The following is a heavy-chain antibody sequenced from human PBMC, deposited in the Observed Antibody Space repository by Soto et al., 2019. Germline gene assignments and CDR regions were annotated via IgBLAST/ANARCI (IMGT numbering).Heavy chain of an antibody. J-gene: IGHJ4*02. CDR1: GSSISSGGYY. CDR2: IYYSGST. Sequence: QVQLQESGPGLVKPSQTLSLTCTVSGSSISSGGYYWSWIRQHPGKGLEWIGYIYYSGSTYYNPSLKSRVTILVDTSKNQSSLKLSSVTAADTAVYYFARGFFSSGDDPYFDYGGQGTLVTDSS. CDR3: ARGFFSSGDDPYFDY. D-gene: IGHD3-10*01. V-gene: IGHV4-31*03.